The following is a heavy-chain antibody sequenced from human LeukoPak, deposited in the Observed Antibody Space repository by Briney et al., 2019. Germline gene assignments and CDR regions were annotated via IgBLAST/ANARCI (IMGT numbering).Heavy chain of an antibody. J-gene: IGHJ4*02. D-gene: IGHD3-22*01. V-gene: IGHV3-48*02. CDR3: AKGRSYYYDSSGYYYAFDC. CDR2: ISSSSSTI. CDR1: GFTFSSYT. Sequence: GGSLRLSCAASGFTFSSYTMNWVRQAPGKGLEWVSFISSSSSTICYADSVKGRFTISRDNAKNSLYLQMNSLRDEDTAVYSCAKGRSYYYDSSGYYYAFDCWGQGTLVTVSS.